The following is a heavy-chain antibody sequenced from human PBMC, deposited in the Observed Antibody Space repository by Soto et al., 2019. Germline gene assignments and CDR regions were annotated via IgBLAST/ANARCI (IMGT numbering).Heavy chain of an antibody. D-gene: IGHD4-4*01. V-gene: IGHV1-3*01. CDR2: INAGNGNT. J-gene: IGHJ6*02. CDR1: GYTFTSYA. CDR3: ASSYSNYALIDYYYYGMDV. Sequence: VSVKVSCKASGYTFTSYAMHWVRQAPGQRLEWMGWINAGNGNTKYPQKFQGRVTITRDTSASTAYMELSSLRSEDTAVYYCASSYSNYALIDYYYYGMDVWGQGTTVTVSS.